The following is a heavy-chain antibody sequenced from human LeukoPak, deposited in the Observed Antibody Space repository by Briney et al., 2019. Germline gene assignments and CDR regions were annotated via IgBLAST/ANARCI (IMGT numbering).Heavy chain of an antibody. J-gene: IGHJ4*02. V-gene: IGHV4-39*07. D-gene: IGHD3-10*01. Sequence: PSETLSLTCTVSGGSISSSSYYWGWIRQPPGKGLEWIGSIYYSGSTYYNPSLKSRVTISVDTSKNQFSLKLSSVTAADTAVYYCARSIWGVKYYFDYWGQGTLVTASS. CDR2: IYYSGST. CDR1: GGSISSSSYY. CDR3: ARSIWGVKYYFDY.